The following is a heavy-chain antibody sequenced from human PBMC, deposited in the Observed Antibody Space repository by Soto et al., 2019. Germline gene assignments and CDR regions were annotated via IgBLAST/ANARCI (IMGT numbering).Heavy chain of an antibody. V-gene: IGHV3-9*01. J-gene: IGHJ3*02. Sequence: GGSLRLSCAASGFTFDDYAMHWVRQAPGKGLEWVSGISWNSGSIGYADSVKGRFIISRDNAKNSLYLQMNSLRAEDTALYYCAKAKSIAAQIDAFDIWGQGTMVTV. CDR2: ISWNSGSI. CDR3: AKAKSIAAQIDAFDI. D-gene: IGHD6-6*01. CDR1: GFTFDDYA.